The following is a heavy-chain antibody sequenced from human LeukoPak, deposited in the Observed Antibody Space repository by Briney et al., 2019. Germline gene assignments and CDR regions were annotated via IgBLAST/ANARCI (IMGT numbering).Heavy chain of an antibody. CDR1: GGSISSYY. D-gene: IGHD6-19*01. CDR3: ARDSSGWTAGTAYYYYMDV. Sequence: SETLSLTCTVSGGSISSYYWSWIRQPAGKGLEWIGRIYTSGSTNYNPSLKSRVTMSVDTSKNQFSLKLSSVTAADTAVYYCARDSSGWTAGTAYYYYMDVWGKGTTVTVSS. V-gene: IGHV4-4*07. J-gene: IGHJ6*03. CDR2: IYTSGST.